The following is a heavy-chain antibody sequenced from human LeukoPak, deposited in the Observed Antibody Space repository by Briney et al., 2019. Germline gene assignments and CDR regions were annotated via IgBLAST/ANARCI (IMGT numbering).Heavy chain of an antibody. J-gene: IGHJ4*02. CDR2: ISSSSYI. CDR1: GFTFSSYS. CDR3: ARDPPALEDFDY. V-gene: IGHV3-21*06. Sequence: GGSLRLSCAASGFTFSSYSMNWVRQAPGKGLEWVSSISSSSYIYYADSVKGRFTISRDNGKNSLYLHMSSLRAEDTAVYYCARDPPALEDFDYWGQGTQVTVSS.